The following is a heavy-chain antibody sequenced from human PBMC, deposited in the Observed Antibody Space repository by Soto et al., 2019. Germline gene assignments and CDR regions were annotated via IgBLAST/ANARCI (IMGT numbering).Heavy chain of an antibody. CDR2: IFYSGST. CDR3: ARYEAESGSNKIDP. Sequence: QVQLQESGPGLVKPSETLSVTCTVSGGSVSSRSHFWSWIRQPPGGGLQWIGDIFYSGSTNYNPSLRSRATLSVDTSRHQSSLRLTSVTAADTAFYYCARYEAESGSNKIDPWGQGTLVTVSS. D-gene: IGHD5-12*01. V-gene: IGHV4-61*01. J-gene: IGHJ5*02. CDR1: GGSVSSRSHF.